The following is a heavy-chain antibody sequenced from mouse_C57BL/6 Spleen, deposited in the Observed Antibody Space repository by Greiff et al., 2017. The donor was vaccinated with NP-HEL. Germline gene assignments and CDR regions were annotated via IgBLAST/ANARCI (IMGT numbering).Heavy chain of an antibody. CDR2: IWSGGST. CDR3: APHYYGSSFDWYFDV. CDR1: GFSLTSYG. Sequence: VKLQESGPGLVQPSQSLSITCTVSGFSLTSYGVHWVRQSPGKGLEWLGVIWSGGSTDYNAAFISRLSISKDNSKSQVFFKMNSLQADDTAIYYCAPHYYGSSFDWYFDVWGTGTTVTVSS. D-gene: IGHD1-1*01. J-gene: IGHJ1*03. V-gene: IGHV2-2*01.